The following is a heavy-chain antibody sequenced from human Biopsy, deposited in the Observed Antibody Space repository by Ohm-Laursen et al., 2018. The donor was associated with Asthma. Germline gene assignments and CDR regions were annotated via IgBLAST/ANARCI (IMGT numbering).Heavy chain of an antibody. CDR3: ARHWNWGSFFDY. Sequence: GTLSLTCTVSGGSMSSSSYSWGWIRQPPGKGLEWIGRISYTGNTDIPSLRGRVTLSVDNSKNNFYLKLTSVTAADTAVFYCARHWNWGSFFDYWGQGMLVTVSS. CDR1: GGSMSSSSYS. D-gene: IGHD7-27*01. J-gene: IGHJ4*02. V-gene: IGHV4-39*01. CDR2: ISYTGNT.